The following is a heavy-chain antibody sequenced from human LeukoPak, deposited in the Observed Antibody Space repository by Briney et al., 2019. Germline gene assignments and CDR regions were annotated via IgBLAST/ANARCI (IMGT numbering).Heavy chain of an antibody. V-gene: IGHV1-8*02. CDR3: AREDQLLRRWFDP. CDR1: GYTFTSYY. CDR2: MNPNSGNT. D-gene: IGHD2-2*01. Sequence: ASVKVSCKASGYTFTSYYMHWVRQAPGQGLEWMGWMNPNSGNTGYAQKFQGRVTMTRNTSISTAYMELSSLRSEDTAVYYCAREDQLLRRWFDPWGQGTLVTVSS. J-gene: IGHJ5*02.